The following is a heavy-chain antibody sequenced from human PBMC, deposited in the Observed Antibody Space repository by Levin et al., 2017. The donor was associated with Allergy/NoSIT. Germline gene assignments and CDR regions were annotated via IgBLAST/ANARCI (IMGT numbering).Heavy chain of an antibody. Sequence: SETLSLTCTVSGGSISSYYWSWIRQPPGKGLEWIGYIYYSGSTNYNPSLKSRVTISVDTSKNQFSLKLSSVTAADTAVYYCARARRMGVATVIDYWGQGTLVTVSS. CDR2: IYYSGST. CDR1: GGSISSYY. J-gene: IGHJ4*02. CDR3: ARARRMGVATVIDY. D-gene: IGHD5-12*01. V-gene: IGHV4-59*01.